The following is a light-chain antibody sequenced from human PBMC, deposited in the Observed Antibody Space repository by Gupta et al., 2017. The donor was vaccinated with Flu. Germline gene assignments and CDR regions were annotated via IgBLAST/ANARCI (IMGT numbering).Light chain of an antibody. Sequence: SYEPTQPLPGSVSPGQTASITCSGDKLGDKYACWYQQKPGQSPVLVIYQDSKRPSGIPERFSGSNSGNTATLTISGTQAKDEADYYCQAWDSSTAVVFGGGTKLTVL. J-gene: IGLJ2*01. CDR1: KLGDKY. CDR2: QDS. V-gene: IGLV3-1*01. CDR3: QAWDSSTAVV.